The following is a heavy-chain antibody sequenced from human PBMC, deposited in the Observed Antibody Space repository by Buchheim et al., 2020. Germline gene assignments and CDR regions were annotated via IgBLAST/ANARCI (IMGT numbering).Heavy chain of an antibody. Sequence: QLQLQESGPGLVKPSETLSLTCTVSGGSISSSSYYWGWIRQPPGKGLAWIGSIYYSGSTYCNPSLKSRVTISVHTYKNQFALKLSSVTAADTPVYCCARLVAGTTDYWGQGTL. CDR1: GGSISSSSYY. D-gene: IGHD6-19*01. V-gene: IGHV4-39*01. J-gene: IGHJ4*03. CDR3: ARLVAGTTDY. CDR2: IYYSGST.